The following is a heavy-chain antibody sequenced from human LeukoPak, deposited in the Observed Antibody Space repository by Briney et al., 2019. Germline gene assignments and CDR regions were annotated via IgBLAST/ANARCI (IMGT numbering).Heavy chain of an antibody. CDR3: ARDLRPGGYCSSTSCYGFDY. CDR1: GFTFSSYA. V-gene: IGHV3-30-3*01. D-gene: IGHD2-2*01. CDR2: ISYDGSNK. Sequence: GGSLRLSCAASGFTFSSYAMHWVRQAPGKGLEWVAVISYDGSNKYYADSVKGRFTISRDNSKNTLYLQMNSLRAEDTAVYYCARDLRPGGYCSSTSCYGFDYWGQGTLVTVSS. J-gene: IGHJ4*02.